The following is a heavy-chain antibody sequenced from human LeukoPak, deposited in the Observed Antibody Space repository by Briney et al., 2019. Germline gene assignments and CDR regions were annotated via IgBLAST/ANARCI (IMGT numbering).Heavy chain of an antibody. V-gene: IGHV3-23*01. CDR2: VTGSGGST. J-gene: IGHJ5*02. D-gene: IGHD4-17*01. CDR1: GFTFSSYA. CDR3: AKDPYGDYSWFDP. Sequence: GGSLRLSCAASGFTFSSYAMSWVRQAPGKGLEWVSAVTGSGGSTYDADSVKGRFTISRDNSKNTLYLQMNSLIAEDTAVYYCAKDPYGDYSWFDPWGQGTLATVSS.